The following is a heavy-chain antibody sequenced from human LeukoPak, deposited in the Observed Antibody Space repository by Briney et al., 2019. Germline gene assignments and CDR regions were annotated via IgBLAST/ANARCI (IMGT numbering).Heavy chain of an antibody. V-gene: IGHV3-66*04. J-gene: IGHJ2*01. CDR1: GFTFSSYA. CDR2: IYSGGST. CDR3: AKQRAYWYFDF. Sequence: GRSLRLSCGASGFTFSSYAMHWVRQAPGKGLEWVSVIYSGGSTYYADSVKGRFTISRDNSKNTLYLQMNSLRAEDTAVYYCAKQRAYWYFDFWGRGTLVTVSS.